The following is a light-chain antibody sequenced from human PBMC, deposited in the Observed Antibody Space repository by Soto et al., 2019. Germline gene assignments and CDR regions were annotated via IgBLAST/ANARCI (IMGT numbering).Light chain of an antibody. CDR3: SSYTSSSTVV. V-gene: IGLV2-14*01. CDR1: SSDVGGYNY. Sequence: QSALTQPASVSGSPGQSITISCTGTSSDVGGYNYVSWYQQHPGKAPKPMIYDVSNRTSGVSNRFSGSNSGNTASLTISGLKAEDEADYYCSSYTSSSTVVVGGGTQLTVL. J-gene: IGLJ2*01. CDR2: DVS.